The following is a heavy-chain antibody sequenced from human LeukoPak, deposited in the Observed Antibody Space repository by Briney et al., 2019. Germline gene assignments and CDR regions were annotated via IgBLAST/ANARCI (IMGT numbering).Heavy chain of an antibody. CDR3: ARGDDSLDY. V-gene: IGHV3-66*01. CDR2: IYSGGST. D-gene: IGHD3-3*01. CDR1: EFTVSSNY. Sequence: GGSLRLSCAASEFTVSSNYMSWVRQAPGKGLEWVSVIYSGGSTYYADSVKGRFTISRDNSKNTLYLQMNSLRAEDTAVYYYARGDDSLDYWGQGALVTVSS. J-gene: IGHJ4*02.